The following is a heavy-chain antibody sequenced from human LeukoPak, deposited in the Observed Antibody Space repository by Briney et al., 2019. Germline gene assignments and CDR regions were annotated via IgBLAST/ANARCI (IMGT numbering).Heavy chain of an antibody. CDR3: VRASVS. J-gene: IGHJ5*02. V-gene: IGHV3-23*01. D-gene: IGHD5/OR15-5a*01. Sequence: PGGSLRLSCAASGFTFSSSSMSWVRQAPGKGLEWVSGISASGSSTYYADSVKGRFTISRDNSNKTLYLQMHSLRAEDTVQYYCVRASVSWGQGILVAVSS. CDR1: GFTFSSSS. CDR2: ISASGSST.